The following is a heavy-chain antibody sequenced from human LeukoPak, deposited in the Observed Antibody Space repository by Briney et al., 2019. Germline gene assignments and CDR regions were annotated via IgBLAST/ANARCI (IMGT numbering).Heavy chain of an antibody. CDR1: GFTFSTYA. V-gene: IGHV3-23*01. Sequence: GGSLRLSCAASGFTFSTYAMNWVRQAPGKGLEWVSGINGGGGNTKYADSVKGRVTISRDNSKNTLYLQMDSLRVEDTAVYYCAKAPAYCGGDCYSGYLQHWGQGTLVTVSS. D-gene: IGHD2-21*01. J-gene: IGHJ1*01. CDR3: AKAPAYCGGDCYSGYLQH. CDR2: INGGGGNT.